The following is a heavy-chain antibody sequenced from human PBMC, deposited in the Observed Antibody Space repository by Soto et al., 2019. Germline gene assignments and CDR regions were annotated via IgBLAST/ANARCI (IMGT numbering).Heavy chain of an antibody. CDR1: GDSINSGDYY. CDR2: IFYSGNT. J-gene: IGHJ5*02. D-gene: IGHD2-2*03. Sequence: QVQLQESGPGLVKPSQTLSLTCTVSGDSINSGDYYWSWIRQLPGKGLEWTGYIFYSGNTYYTPSLGSRVTISIDPSTNQFSLKWRSVTAADPAVYYCARDWVLERWFAPWGRGILVTVSS. CDR3: ARDWVLERWFAP. V-gene: IGHV4-30-4*01.